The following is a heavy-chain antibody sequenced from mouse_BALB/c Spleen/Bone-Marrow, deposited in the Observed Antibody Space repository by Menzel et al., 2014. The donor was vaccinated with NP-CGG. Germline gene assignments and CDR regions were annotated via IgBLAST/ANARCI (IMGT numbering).Heavy chain of an antibody. Sequence: GTSVKLSXXXXXXXFTSYWINWVKLRPGQGLEWIGDIYPGSGSTNYNEKFKSKATLTVDTSSSTAYMQLSSLASEDXXXXYXARFSQLGLLAYWGQ. D-gene: IGHD3-1*01. CDR2: IYPGSGST. V-gene: IGHV1-55*01. J-gene: IGHJ3*01. CDR1: XXXFTSYW. CDR3: ARFSQLGLLAY.